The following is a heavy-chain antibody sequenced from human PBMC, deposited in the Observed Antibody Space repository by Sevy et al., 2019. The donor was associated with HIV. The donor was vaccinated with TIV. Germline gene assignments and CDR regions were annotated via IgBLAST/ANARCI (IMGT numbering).Heavy chain of an antibody. Sequence: GGSLRLSCATSEFTFSRYWMTWVRQAPGKGLEWVAYINQDGSQKSYVHSVKGRFTIPRDNSKNSLFLQMNSLRAEDTAVYYCARAGPLGDLDHFDRWGQGTLVTVSS. CDR2: INQDGSQK. CDR1: EFTFSRYW. J-gene: IGHJ4*02. V-gene: IGHV3-7*03. D-gene: IGHD2-21*01. CDR3: ARAGPLGDLDHFDR.